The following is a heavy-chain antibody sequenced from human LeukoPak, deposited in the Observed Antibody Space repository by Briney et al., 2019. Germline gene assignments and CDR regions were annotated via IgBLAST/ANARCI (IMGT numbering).Heavy chain of an antibody. Sequence: GGSLRLSCAASGFTFSSYAMSWVRQAPGKGLEWVSAISGSGGSTYYADSVKGRFTISRDNSKNTLYLQMNSLRAEDTAVYYCAKGFEVYCGGDCYSRGSDYWGQGTLVTVSS. J-gene: IGHJ4*02. CDR1: GFTFSSYA. D-gene: IGHD2-21*02. CDR2: ISGSGGST. V-gene: IGHV3-23*01. CDR3: AKGFEVYCGGDCYSRGSDY.